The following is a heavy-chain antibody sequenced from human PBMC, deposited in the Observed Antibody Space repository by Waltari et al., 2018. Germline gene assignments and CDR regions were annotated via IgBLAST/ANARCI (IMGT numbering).Heavy chain of an antibody. D-gene: IGHD2-8*02. CDR1: GFTFSSYS. Sequence: EVQLVESGGGLVKPGGSLRLSCAASGFTFSSYSMNWVRQAPGKGLEWVSSISSSSRYIYYADSVKGRFTISRDNAKNSLYLQMNSLRAEDTAVYYCAREVDCTGGVCYYYYGMDVWGQGTTVTVSS. CDR2: ISSSSRYI. J-gene: IGHJ6*02. V-gene: IGHV3-21*01. CDR3: AREVDCTGGVCYYYYGMDV.